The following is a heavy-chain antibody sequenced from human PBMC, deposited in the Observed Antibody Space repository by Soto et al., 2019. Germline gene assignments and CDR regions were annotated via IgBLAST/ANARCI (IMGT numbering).Heavy chain of an antibody. CDR2: ISGDETDQ. V-gene: IGHV3-30-3*01. Sequence: QVRLVESGGGVVQPGRSLRLSCGASGFTFSNYPMHWVRQAPGKGLEWVAVISGDETDQSYADSLRGRFSISRDNSRSTVYLQINSLRPDDTAFYYCARSDTINTNTPFDHWGQGTLVTVSS. J-gene: IGHJ4*02. CDR3: ARSDTINTNTPFDH. D-gene: IGHD3-3*01. CDR1: GFTFSNYP.